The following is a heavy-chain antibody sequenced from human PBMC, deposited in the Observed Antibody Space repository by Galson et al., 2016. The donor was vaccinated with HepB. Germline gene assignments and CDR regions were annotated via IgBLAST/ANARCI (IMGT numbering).Heavy chain of an antibody. CDR1: GFTFNSYW. CDR3: ARDQGLAFCGGDCSPFDY. J-gene: IGHJ4*02. CDR2: INQVGSEK. V-gene: IGHV3-7*03. Sequence: SLRLSCAASGFTFNSYWVNWVRQAPGKGLEWVADINQVGSEKYYVDSVKGRFTISRDNAKKSLYLQMTSLRAEDTAVYFCARDQGLAFCGGDCSPFDYWGQGTLVTVSS. D-gene: IGHD2-21*02.